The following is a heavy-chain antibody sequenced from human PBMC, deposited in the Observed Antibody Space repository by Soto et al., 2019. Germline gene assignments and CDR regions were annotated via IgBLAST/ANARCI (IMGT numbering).Heavy chain of an antibody. CDR1: GFTFTNYA. Sequence: GGSLRLSCAASGFTFTNYAMTWARQAPGKGLEWVSSLLRSGSTTHYAGSVKGRFTISSDISANSLYLQMDSLRAEDTAVYYCGQDAVSADGIWIVDSLGQGAVVTVSA. D-gene: IGHD2-21*01. V-gene: IGHV3-23*01. CDR2: LLRSGSTT. CDR3: GQDAVSADGIWIVDS. J-gene: IGHJ4*02.